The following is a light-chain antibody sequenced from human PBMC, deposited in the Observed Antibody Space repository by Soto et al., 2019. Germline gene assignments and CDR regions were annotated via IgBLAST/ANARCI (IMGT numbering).Light chain of an antibody. CDR3: LHYLTAPHS. CDR1: ESITSSQ. V-gene: IGKV3-20*01. CDR2: FAS. J-gene: IGKJ2*03. Sequence: EIVLTQSPGTLSLSPGDTATLSCRASESITSSQLAWYQDKPGQAPRLLIYFASTRATGIPDMFSGSGSGTYFTLTINRLEPEDFAVYYCLHYLTAPHSFGQGTKLEI.